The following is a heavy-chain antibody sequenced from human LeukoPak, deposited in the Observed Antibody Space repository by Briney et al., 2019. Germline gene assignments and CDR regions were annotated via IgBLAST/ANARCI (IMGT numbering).Heavy chain of an antibody. CDR1: GYTFTTYY. CDR2: INPSGGST. J-gene: IGHJ4*02. Sequence: ASVKVSCKTAGYTFTTYYMHWVRPAPGQGLEWMGVINPSGGSTTYAKNFQGRVTMSRDKSTSTAYMELSSLGSEDTAVYFCARGPTVLYFDYWGQGALVTVSS. CDR3: ARGPTVLYFDY. V-gene: IGHV1-46*01. D-gene: IGHD1-14*01.